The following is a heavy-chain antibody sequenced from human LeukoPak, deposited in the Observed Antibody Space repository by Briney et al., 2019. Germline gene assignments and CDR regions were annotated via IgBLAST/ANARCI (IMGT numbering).Heavy chain of an antibody. D-gene: IGHD6-19*01. CDR1: GFTFGDYA. CDR3: ARWLDGFTPLDF. Sequence: GGSLRLSCTTSGFTFGDYAMSWVRQAPGKGLEWVASISTSGRYINYAGSVRGRFTISRDNRKNLVFLQMNSLRVEDTATYYCARWLDGFTPLDFWGQGALVTVSS. V-gene: IGHV3-21*04. CDR2: ISTSGRYI. J-gene: IGHJ4*02.